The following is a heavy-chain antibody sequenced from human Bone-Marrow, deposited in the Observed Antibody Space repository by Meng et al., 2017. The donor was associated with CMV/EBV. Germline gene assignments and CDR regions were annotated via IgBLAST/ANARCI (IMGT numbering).Heavy chain of an antibody. CDR3: ARGTFWVTIVGVVIKNGMVV. Sequence: ASAKEFCKASAYTFTSSDINWVLQATGQGLEWMGWMNPNSGNTGYAQKFQGRVTITRNITINTAYMELSSLRSEDTAVYYCARGTFWVTIVGVVIKNGMVVWGQWNTVNVYS. V-gene: IGHV1-8*03. CDR2: MNPNSGNT. J-gene: IGHJ6*01. D-gene: IGHD3-3*01. CDR1: AYTFTSSD.